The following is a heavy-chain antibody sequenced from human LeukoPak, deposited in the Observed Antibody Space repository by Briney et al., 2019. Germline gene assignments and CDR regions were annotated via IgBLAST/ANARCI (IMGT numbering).Heavy chain of an antibody. V-gene: IGHV3-23*01. CDR3: AKTSNPTMIVVVITTYYFDY. J-gene: IGHJ4*02. CDR1: GFTFSSYA. CDR2: ISGSGGST. Sequence: GGSLLLSCAASGFTFSSYAMSWVRQAPGKGLEWVSAISGSGGSTYYADSVKGRFTISRDNSKNTLYLQMNSLRAEDTAVYYCAKTSNPTMIVVVITTYYFDYWGQGTLVTVSS. D-gene: IGHD3-22*01.